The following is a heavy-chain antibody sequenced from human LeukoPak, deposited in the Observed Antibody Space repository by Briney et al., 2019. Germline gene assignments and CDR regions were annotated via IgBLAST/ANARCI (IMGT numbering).Heavy chain of an antibody. CDR1: GGSISSGSYY. D-gene: IGHD3-3*01. J-gene: IGHJ4*02. CDR2: IFYSGST. Sequence: LSETLSLTCTVSGGSISSGSYYWGWIRQPPGKGLEWVGKIFYSGSTHYNPSLKSRVTISVDTSKNQFSLKLSSVTAADTAVYYCARHVNTIFGVVIRGFDYWGQGAPVTVSS. CDR3: ARHVNTIFGVVIRGFDY. V-gene: IGHV4-39*01.